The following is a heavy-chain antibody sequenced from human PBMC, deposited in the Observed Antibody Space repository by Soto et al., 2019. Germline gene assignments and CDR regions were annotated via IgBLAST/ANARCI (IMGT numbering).Heavy chain of an antibody. CDR3: GRDLNDSSGYSLALGY. CDR1: GGSISSYY. V-gene: IGHV4-59*01. CDR2: IYYSGST. D-gene: IGHD3-22*01. Sequence: SETLSLTCTVPGGSISSYYWSWIRQPPGKGLEWIGYIYYSGSTNYNPSLKSRVTMTTDTSTSTAYMELRSLRSDDTAVYYCGRDLNDSSGYSLALGYWGQGTLVTVSS. J-gene: IGHJ4*02.